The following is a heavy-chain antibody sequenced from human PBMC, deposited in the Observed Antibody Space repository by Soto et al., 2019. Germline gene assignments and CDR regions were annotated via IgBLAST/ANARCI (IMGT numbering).Heavy chain of an antibody. J-gene: IGHJ4*02. CDR2: IYYSGST. V-gene: IGHV4-30-4*08. CDR3: ATESGSTYGYFDY. CDR1: GGSISSGGCY. D-gene: IGHD5-18*01. Sequence: SETLSVTCTVSGGSISSGGCYWSWIHQHPGKGLEWIGYIYYSGSTGYNPSLKTRLSMSVDRSKNQFTLRLTSVTAADTAVYFCATESGSTYGYFDYWGQGTQVTVSS.